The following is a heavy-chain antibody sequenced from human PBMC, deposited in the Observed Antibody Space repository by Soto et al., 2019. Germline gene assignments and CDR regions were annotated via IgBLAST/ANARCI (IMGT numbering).Heavy chain of an antibody. CDR3: AKWSYLDY. Sequence: LRLSCAASGFTFSNYGMSWVRQAPGKGLEWVATISGSDGKTYYADSVKGRFSISRDTSRNTLYLQMNSLRADDTAIYYCAKWSYLDYWGQGTRVTVSS. V-gene: IGHV3-23*01. D-gene: IGHD3-3*01. CDR1: GFTFSNYG. CDR2: ISGSDGKT. J-gene: IGHJ4*02.